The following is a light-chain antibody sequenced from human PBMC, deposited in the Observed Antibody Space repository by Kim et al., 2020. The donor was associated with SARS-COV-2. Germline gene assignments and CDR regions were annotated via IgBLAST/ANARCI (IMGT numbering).Light chain of an antibody. Sequence: EIVMTQPPATLSASPGERATLSSRASQSVSSNLAWYQQKPGQAPRLLIYGASIRATGIPARFSGSGSGTEFTLTISSLQSEDFAVYYCQQYNNWPPTFGQGTKVDMK. CDR1: QSVSSN. CDR3: QQYNNWPPT. V-gene: IGKV3-15*01. CDR2: GAS. J-gene: IGKJ1*01.